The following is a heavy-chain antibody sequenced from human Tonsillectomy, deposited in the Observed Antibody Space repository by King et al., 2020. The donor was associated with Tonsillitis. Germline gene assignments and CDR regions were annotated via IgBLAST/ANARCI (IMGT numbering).Heavy chain of an antibody. V-gene: IGHV4-39*07. J-gene: IGHJ5*02. Sequence: LQLQESGPGLVKPSETLSLTCTVSGGSISGTSDYWAWIRQAPREGLEWLGSISYGGSNYYNPSLRSRVTLSMDTSRNEFSLKLNSVTAADTAVYYCARHDHSDYGDPNCFDPWGQGTLVTVSS. D-gene: IGHD4-17*01. CDR3: ARHDHSDYGDPNCFDP. CDR1: GGSISGTSDY. CDR2: ISYGGSN.